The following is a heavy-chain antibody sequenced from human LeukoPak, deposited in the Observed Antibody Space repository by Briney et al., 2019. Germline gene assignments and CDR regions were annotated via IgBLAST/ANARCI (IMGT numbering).Heavy chain of an antibody. V-gene: IGHV4-34*01. Sequence: SETLSLTCAVYGGSFSGYYWSWIRQPPGKGLEWIGEINHSGSTNYNPSLKSRVTISVDTSKNQFSLKLSSVTAADTAVYYCARVRGSGSYYKNRFDPWGQGTLVTVSS. CDR3: ARVRGSGSYYKNRFDP. CDR1: GGSFSGYY. J-gene: IGHJ5*02. D-gene: IGHD3-10*01. CDR2: INHSGST.